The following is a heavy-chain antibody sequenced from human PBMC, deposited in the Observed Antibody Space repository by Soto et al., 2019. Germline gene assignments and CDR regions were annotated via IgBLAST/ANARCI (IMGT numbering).Heavy chain of an antibody. V-gene: IGHV3-23*01. CDR3: AIPIGPPTMVRGVIISDTDY. Sequence: PGGSLRLSCAASGFTFSSYAMSWVRQAPGKGLEWVSAISGSGGGTYYADSVKGRFTISRDNSKNTLYLQMNSLRAEDTAVFYCAIPIGPPTMVRGVIISDTDYWGQGTLVTVSS. CDR2: ISGSGGGT. D-gene: IGHD3-10*01. CDR1: GFTFSSYA. J-gene: IGHJ4*02.